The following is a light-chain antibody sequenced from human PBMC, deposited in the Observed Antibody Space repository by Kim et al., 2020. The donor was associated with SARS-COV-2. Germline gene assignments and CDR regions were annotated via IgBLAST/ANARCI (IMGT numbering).Light chain of an antibody. Sequence: SSELTQDPAVSVALGQTVRITCQGDSLRSYYASWYQQKPGQAPVLVIYGKNNRPSGIPDRFSGSSSGNTTSLTITGAQAEDEADYYCNSRDSSGNRSNYV. CDR2: GKN. J-gene: IGLJ1*01. CDR3: NSRDSSGNRSNYV. V-gene: IGLV3-19*01. CDR1: SLRSYY.